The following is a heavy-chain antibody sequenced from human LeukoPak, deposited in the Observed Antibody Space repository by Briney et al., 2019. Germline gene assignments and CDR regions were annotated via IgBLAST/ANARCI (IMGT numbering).Heavy chain of an antibody. CDR1: GDSVSSNSAA. Sequence: SQTLSLTCAISGDSVSSNSAAWNWIRQSPSRGLEWLGRTYYRSKWYNDYAVSVKGRITINPDTSKNQFSLQLNSVTPEDTAVYYCARALLTGYSSSCRIDYWGQGTLVTVSS. D-gene: IGHD6-13*01. CDR3: ARALLTGYSSSCRIDY. J-gene: IGHJ4*02. V-gene: IGHV6-1*01. CDR2: TYYRSKWYN.